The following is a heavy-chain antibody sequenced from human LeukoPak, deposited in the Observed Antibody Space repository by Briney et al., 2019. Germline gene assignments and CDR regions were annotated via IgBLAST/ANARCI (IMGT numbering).Heavy chain of an antibody. Sequence: PSETLSLTCAVYGASFSGYYWSWIRQPPGKGLEWIGELNHSGSTNYNPSLKSRVTISVDTSKNQFSLKLSSVTAADTAVYYCASPGSGSYHRNYYYGMDVWGKGTTVTVSS. CDR3: ASPGSGSYHRNYYYGMDV. V-gene: IGHV4-34*01. CDR2: LNHSGST. CDR1: GASFSGYY. D-gene: IGHD3-10*01. J-gene: IGHJ6*04.